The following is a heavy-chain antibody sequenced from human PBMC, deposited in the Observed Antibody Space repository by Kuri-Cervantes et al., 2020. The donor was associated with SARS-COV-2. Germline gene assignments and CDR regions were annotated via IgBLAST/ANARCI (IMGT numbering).Heavy chain of an antibody. CDR2: ISAYNGDT. J-gene: IGHJ4*02. V-gene: IGHV1-18*01. CDR1: GYTFTSYG. Sequence: ASVKVSCKASGYTFTSYGISWVRQAPGQGLEWVGWISAYNGDTNYAQKFQGRVTMTTDSSTSTAYMELTTLRSDDTAVYYCARIPVFGSGIYYNPDYWGQGTLVTVSS. D-gene: IGHD3-10*01. CDR3: ARIPVFGSGIYYNPDY.